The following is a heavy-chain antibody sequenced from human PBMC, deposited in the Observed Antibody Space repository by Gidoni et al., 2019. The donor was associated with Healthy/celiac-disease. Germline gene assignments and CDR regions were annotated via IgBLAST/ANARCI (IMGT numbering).Heavy chain of an antibody. D-gene: IGHD6-19*01. V-gene: IGHV3-9*01. CDR3: AKDRLSSSGWYYSGMDV. J-gene: IGHJ6*02. CDR1: GFTFDDYA. Sequence: EVQLVESGGGLVQPGRSLRLSCAASGFTFDDYAMHWVRQAPGKGLEWVSGISWNSGSIGYADSGKGRFTISRDNAKNSLYLQMNSLRAEDTALYYCAKDRLSSSGWYYSGMDVWGQGTTVTVSS. CDR2: ISWNSGSI.